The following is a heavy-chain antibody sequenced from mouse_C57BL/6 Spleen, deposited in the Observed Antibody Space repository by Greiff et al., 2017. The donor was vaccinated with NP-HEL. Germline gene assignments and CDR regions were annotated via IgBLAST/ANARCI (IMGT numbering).Heavy chain of an antibody. Sequence: VQLQQPGAELVRPGTSVKLSCKASGYTFTSYWMHWVKQRPGQGLEWIGVIDPSDSYTNYNQKFKGKATLTVDTSSSTAYMQLSSLTSEDSAVYYCARGPYYGSEAYWGQGTLVTVSA. CDR1: GYTFTSYW. CDR2: IDPSDSYT. CDR3: ARGPYYGSEAY. J-gene: IGHJ3*01. V-gene: IGHV1-59*01. D-gene: IGHD1-1*01.